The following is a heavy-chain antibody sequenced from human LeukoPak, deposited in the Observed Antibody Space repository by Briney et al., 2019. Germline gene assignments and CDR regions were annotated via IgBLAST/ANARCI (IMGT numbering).Heavy chain of an antibody. V-gene: IGHV3-7*01. J-gene: IGHJ4*02. Sequence: GGSLRLSCSASGFTFSSYWMSWVRQAPGKGLEWVANIKQDGSEKYYVDSVKGRFTISRDNAKNSLYLQMNSLRAEDTAVYYCARDDVAPVNDFWSGYWGQGTLVTVSS. CDR3: ARDDVAPVNDFWSGY. D-gene: IGHD3-3*01. CDR1: GFTFSSYW. CDR2: IKQDGSEK.